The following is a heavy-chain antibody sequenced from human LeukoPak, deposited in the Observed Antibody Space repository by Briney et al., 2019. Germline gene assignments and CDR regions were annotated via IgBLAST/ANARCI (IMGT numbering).Heavy chain of an antibody. Sequence: GGSLRLSCAASGFTFSSYGMHWVRQAPGKGLEWVAVISYDGSNKYYVDSVKGRFTISRDNSKNTLYLQMNSLRAEDTAVYYCAKDLSQWELTLFDYWGQGTLVTVSS. CDR2: ISYDGSNK. CDR3: AKDLSQWELTLFDY. CDR1: GFTFSSYG. J-gene: IGHJ4*02. V-gene: IGHV3-30*18. D-gene: IGHD1-26*01.